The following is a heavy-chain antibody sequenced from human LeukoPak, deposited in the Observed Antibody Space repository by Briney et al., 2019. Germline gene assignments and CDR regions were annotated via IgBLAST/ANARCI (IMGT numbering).Heavy chain of an antibody. CDR3: ARDYDFWSGYDY. CDR2: INHSGST. Sequence: PSETLSLTCAVYGGSFSGYYWSWIRQPPGKGLEWIGEINHSGSTNYNPSLKSRVTISIDTSKNRFSLRLSSLTAADTAVYYCARDYDFWSGYDYWGQGTLVAVSS. D-gene: IGHD3-3*01. J-gene: IGHJ4*02. CDR1: GGSFSGYY. V-gene: IGHV4-34*01.